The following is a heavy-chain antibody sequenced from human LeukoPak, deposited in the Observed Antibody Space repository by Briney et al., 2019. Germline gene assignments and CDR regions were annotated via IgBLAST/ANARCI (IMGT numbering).Heavy chain of an antibody. CDR2: VYSGGST. V-gene: IGHV3-53*01. Sequence: GGSLRLSCAASGFTVSSNYMSWVRQAPGKGLECVSVVYSGGSTYYADSVKGRFTISRDNSKNTLYLQMNSLRAEDTAVYYCARYPSDQYYFDYWGQGTLVTVSS. J-gene: IGHJ4*02. CDR3: ARYPSDQYYFDY. CDR1: GFTVSSNY.